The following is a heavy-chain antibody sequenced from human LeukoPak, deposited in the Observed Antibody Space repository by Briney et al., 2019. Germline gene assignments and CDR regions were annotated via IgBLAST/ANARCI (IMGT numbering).Heavy chain of an antibody. D-gene: IGHD2-15*01. CDR3: TRPRYCSGGSCYFDY. CDR1: GFTFGDYG. V-gene: IGHV3-49*04. Sequence: PGGSLRLSCTGSGFTFGDYGMSWVRQAPGKGLEWVGFIRSKDYGGTTEYAASVKGRFTISRDDSKSIAYLQMNSLKTEDTAVYYCTRPRYCSGGSCYFDYWGQGTLVTVSS. J-gene: IGHJ4*02. CDR2: IRSKDYGGTT.